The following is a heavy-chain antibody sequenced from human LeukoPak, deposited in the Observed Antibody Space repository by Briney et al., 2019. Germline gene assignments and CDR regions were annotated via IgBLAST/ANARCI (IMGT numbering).Heavy chain of an antibody. CDR3: ARVDTAMVFDY. CDR1: GFTFSSYW. CDR2: INSDGSST. V-gene: IGHV3-74*01. D-gene: IGHD5-18*01. Sequence: PGGSLRLSCAASGFTFSSYWMHWVRQAPGKGLVWVSRINSDGSSTSYADSVEGRFTISRDNAKNTLYLQMNSLRAEDTAVYYCARVDTAMVFDYWGQGTLVTVSS. J-gene: IGHJ4*02.